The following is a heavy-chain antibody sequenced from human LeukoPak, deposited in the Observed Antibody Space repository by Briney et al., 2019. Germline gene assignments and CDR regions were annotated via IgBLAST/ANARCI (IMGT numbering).Heavy chain of an antibody. V-gene: IGHV3-48*02. CDR1: GFTFSSYS. D-gene: IGHD1-14*01. CDR3: ARDRDHAFDY. CDR2: ISGWSSTI. J-gene: IGHJ4*02. Sequence: PGRSLRLSCAASGFTFSSYSMNWVRQAPGKGLEWVSYISGWSSTITYADSVRGRFTISTDNAKNSLYLQMNSLRDEDTAVYYCARDRDHAFDYWGQGTLVTVSS.